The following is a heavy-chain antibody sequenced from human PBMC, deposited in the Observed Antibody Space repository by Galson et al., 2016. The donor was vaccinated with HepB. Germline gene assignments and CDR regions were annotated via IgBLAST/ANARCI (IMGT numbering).Heavy chain of an antibody. J-gene: IGHJ4*02. CDR1: GFTFSRHV. CDR3: VREHFQRNTGLDY. CDR2: ISFNVGTT. Sequence: SLRLSCAASGFTFSRHVIHWVRQAPGTGLEFVSGISFNVGTTYYGRSVEGRFSISRDNSKNTVDFHLGGLRPEDTGMYYCVREHFQRNTGLDYWGQGTLVT. V-gene: IGHV3-64*01. D-gene: IGHD1-14*01.